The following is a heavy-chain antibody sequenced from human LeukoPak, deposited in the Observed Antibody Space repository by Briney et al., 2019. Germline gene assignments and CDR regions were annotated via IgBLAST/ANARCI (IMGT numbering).Heavy chain of an antibody. CDR3: ARTLYNTGSYYMDV. J-gene: IGHJ6*03. V-gene: IGHV3-48*03. CDR2: VSSSGSFI. CDR1: GFTFSSYE. D-gene: IGHD5-24*01. Sequence: PGGSLRLSCTASGFTFSSYEVNRVRQAPGKGLEWVSDVSSSGSFIYYADSVKGRFIISRDNAKNSLYLQLNSLRAEDTAVYYCARTLYNTGSYYMDVWGKGTTVTVSS.